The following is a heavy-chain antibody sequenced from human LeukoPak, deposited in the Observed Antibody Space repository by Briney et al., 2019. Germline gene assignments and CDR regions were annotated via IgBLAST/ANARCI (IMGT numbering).Heavy chain of an antibody. D-gene: IGHD5-24*01. J-gene: IGHJ2*01. CDR1: GFTFSGYA. V-gene: IGHV3-23*01. CDR2: ISASGGST. CDR3: AKVPDGSPRGYWYFDL. Sequence: GGSLRLSCVASGFTFSGYALSWVRQAPGKGLEWVSTISASGGSTYYADSEKGRFSISRDNSKNTLYMEMHSLRAEDTAVYYCAKVPDGSPRGYWYFDLWGRGTLITVSS.